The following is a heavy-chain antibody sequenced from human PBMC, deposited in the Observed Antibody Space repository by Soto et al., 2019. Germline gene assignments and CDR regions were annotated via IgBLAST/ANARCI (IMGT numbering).Heavy chain of an antibody. D-gene: IGHD4-17*01. J-gene: IGHJ4*02. Sequence: PSETLSLTCAVYGGSFSGYYWSWIRQPPGKGLEWIGEINHSGSTNYNPSLKSRVTISVDTSKNQFSLKLSSVTAADTAVYYCARAYGGNSPYWGQGNLVTVSS. CDR2: INHSGST. V-gene: IGHV4-34*01. CDR3: ARAYGGNSPY. CDR1: GGSFSGYY.